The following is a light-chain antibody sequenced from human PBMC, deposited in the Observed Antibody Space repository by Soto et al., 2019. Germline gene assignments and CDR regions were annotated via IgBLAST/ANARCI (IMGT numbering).Light chain of an antibody. Sequence: IQMTQSPSTLSASVGDRVSITCRASQTSFSWLAWYQQKPGTAPKLLIYKASSLESGVPSGYSGGGSGTELALTISGLQPDDFATYYCQQYNSYPYSFGQGTKLQIQ. CDR1: QTSFSW. CDR3: QQYNSYPYS. J-gene: IGKJ2*03. V-gene: IGKV1-5*03. CDR2: KAS.